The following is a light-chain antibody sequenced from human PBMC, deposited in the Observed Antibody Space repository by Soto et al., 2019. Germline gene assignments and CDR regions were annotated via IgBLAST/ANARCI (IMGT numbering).Light chain of an antibody. J-gene: IGKJ1*01. CDR1: QSISSSY. CDR3: QQHDSSPWT. Sequence: EIVLTQSPGTLSLSPGERATLSCRASQSISSSYLAIAWYQQKPGQPPRLLIYGASSRATGIPDWFSGSGSATDFTITVSRLEPEDVAVYYCQQHDSSPWTFGQGTRVEIK. V-gene: IGKV3-20*01. CDR2: GAS.